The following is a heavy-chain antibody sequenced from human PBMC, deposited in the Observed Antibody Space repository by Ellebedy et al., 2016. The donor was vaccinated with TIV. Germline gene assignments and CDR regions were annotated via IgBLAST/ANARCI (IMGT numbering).Heavy chain of an antibody. CDR2: IYYSGST. CDR3: ARDFRCNSGSCYPYYYPGLDV. D-gene: IGHD2-15*01. V-gene: IGHV4-31*03. CDR1: GGSIRSGDYY. J-gene: IGHJ6*02. Sequence: SETLSLXXTVSGGSIRSGDYYWTWTRQHPGKGLEWIGHIYYSGSTYYNPSLKSRGTISVDTSKNQFSLKLSSVTAADTAVYYCARDFRCNSGSCYPYYYPGLDVWGQGTTVIVSS.